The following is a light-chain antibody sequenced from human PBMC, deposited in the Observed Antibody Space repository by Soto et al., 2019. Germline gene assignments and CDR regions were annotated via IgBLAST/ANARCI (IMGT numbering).Light chain of an antibody. CDR3: QQSYSRPRA. J-gene: IGKJ1*01. Sequence: IQMTQFPSSLSASVGDRVTITCRASQGISSYLAWYQQKPGKAPKLLIYAASTLQSGVPSRFSGSGSGTDFTLTISSLQPEDFATYFCQQSYSRPRAFGQGTKVDIK. CDR1: QGISSY. CDR2: AAS. V-gene: IGKV1-39*01.